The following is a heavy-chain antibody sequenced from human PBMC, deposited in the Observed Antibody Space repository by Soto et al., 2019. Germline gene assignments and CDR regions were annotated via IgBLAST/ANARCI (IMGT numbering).Heavy chain of an antibody. V-gene: IGHV1-24*01. CDR2: FDPEDGET. D-gene: IGHD6-19*01. J-gene: IGHJ4*02. CDR1: GYTLTELS. CDR3: ATVGVQAVAGPFDY. Sequence: GASVKVSCKVSGYTLTELSMHWVRQAPGKGLEWMGGFDPEDGETIYAQKFQGRVTMTEDTSADTAYMELSSLRSEDTAVYYCATVGVQAVAGPFDYWGQGTLVTVSS.